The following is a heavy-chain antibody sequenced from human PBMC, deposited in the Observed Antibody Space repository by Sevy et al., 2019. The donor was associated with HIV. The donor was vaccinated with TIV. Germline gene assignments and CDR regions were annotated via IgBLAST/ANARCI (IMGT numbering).Heavy chain of an antibody. CDR3: ARDGSTVGTPGNWFDP. V-gene: IGHV1-3*01. CDR2: ISVGTGHT. CDR1: GYSFIYYA. Sequence: ASVKVSCKASGYSFIYYAIHWVRQAPGQRPEWMVWISVGTGHTKYPQKFQGRVTMTRDTSASIAYMELTSLRSEDTTVYFCARDGSTVGTPGNWFDPWGQGTLVTVSS. D-gene: IGHD1-26*01. J-gene: IGHJ5*02.